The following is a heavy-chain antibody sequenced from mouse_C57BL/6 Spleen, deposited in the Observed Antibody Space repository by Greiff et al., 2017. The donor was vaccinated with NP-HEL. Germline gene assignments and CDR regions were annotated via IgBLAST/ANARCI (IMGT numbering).Heavy chain of an antibody. CDR1: GFNIKDDY. V-gene: IGHV14-4*01. J-gene: IGHJ2*01. D-gene: IGHD1-1*01. Sequence: VQLKESGAELVRPGASVKLSCTASGFNIKDDYMHWVKQRPEQGLEWIGWIDPENGDTEYASKFQGKATITADTSSNTAYLQLSSLTSEDTAGYYCTPFITTVVTDYWGQGTTLTVSS. CDR3: TPFITTVVTDY. CDR2: IDPENGDT.